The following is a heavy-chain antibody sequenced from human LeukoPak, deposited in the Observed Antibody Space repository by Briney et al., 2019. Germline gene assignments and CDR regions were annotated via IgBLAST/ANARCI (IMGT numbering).Heavy chain of an antibody. D-gene: IGHD3-10*01. Sequence: GGSLRLSCAASGFTFTRYNMNWVRQAPGKGLEWVSSISSRSNYIYYADSVKGRITISRDNAKNSLYLQMNSLRADDTAVYYCARENYGSGSYGKGGNWFDPWGQGTLVTVSS. CDR2: ISSRSNYI. CDR3: ARENYGSGSYGKGGNWFDP. V-gene: IGHV3-21*01. CDR1: GFTFTRYN. J-gene: IGHJ5*02.